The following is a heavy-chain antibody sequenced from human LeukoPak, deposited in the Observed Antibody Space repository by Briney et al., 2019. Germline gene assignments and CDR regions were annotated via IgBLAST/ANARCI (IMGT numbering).Heavy chain of an antibody. CDR1: GYSFTSYW. V-gene: IGHV5-10-1*01. CDR3: ARYLAVAGYFDY. J-gene: IGHJ4*02. CDR2: IDPSDSYT. Sequence: GESLKISCKGSGYSFTSYWISWVRQMPGKGLEWMGRIDPSDSYTNYSPAFQGHVTISADKSISTAYLQWSSLKASDTAMYYCARYLAVAGYFDYWGQGTMVTVSS. D-gene: IGHD6-19*01.